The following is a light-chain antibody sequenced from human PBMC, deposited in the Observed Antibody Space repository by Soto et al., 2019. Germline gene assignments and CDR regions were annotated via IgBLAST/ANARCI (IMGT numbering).Light chain of an antibody. V-gene: IGKV3-15*01. CDR1: QSVSSN. J-gene: IGKJ1*01. Sequence: EIVMTQSPATLSVSPGERATLSCRASQSVSSNLAWYQQKPGQAPRLLIYGASTRATGIPARFSGSGSGTEFTLNISSLQSEDFAVYYCQQYNNWPGRTFGQGTKVEIK. CDR3: QQYNNWPGRT. CDR2: GAS.